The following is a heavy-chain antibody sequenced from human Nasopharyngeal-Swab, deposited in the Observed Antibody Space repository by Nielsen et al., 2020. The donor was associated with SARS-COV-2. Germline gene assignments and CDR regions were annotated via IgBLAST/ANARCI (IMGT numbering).Heavy chain of an antibody. V-gene: IGHV3-53*05. Sequence: GESLKISCAASGFTVSNSFMSWVRQAPGKGLEWVSVIYSGGATHYADSVKGRFTISRDNSKNTLYLQMNSLRAEDTAVYYCVKDLGTGVRFDPWGQGTLVTVSS. CDR3: VKDLGTGVRFDP. CDR1: GFTVSNSF. J-gene: IGHJ5*02. D-gene: IGHD3-10*01. CDR2: IYSGGAT.